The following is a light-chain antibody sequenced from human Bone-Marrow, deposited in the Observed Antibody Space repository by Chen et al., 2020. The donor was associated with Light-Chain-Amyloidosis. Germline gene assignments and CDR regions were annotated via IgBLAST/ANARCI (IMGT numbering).Light chain of an antibody. CDR3: QQYNNLPLT. V-gene: IGKV1-33*01. CDR1: QDISHY. J-gene: IGKJ4*01. CDR2: DAS. Sequence: DIQMTQSPSSLSLSIGDRVTITCQASQDISHYLNWYQQKPGKAPKLLIYDASNLETGVPSRFSGSGFGTDFTFTISSLLPEDMATYYCQQYNNLPLTFGGGTKVEIK.